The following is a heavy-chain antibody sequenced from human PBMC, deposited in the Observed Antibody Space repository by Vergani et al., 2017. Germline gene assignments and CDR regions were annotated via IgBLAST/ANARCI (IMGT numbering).Heavy chain of an antibody. CDR1: GFTFSSYS. J-gene: IGHJ4*02. CDR3: AKEFDYGDYLDY. D-gene: IGHD4-17*01. V-gene: IGHV3-21*01. CDR2: ISSSSNYI. Sequence: EVQLVESGGGLVKPGGSLRLSCAASGFTFSSYSIHWVRQAPGKGLEWVSSISSSSNYIYYADSVKGRFTISRDNAKNTLYLQMNSLRAEDTAVYYCAKEFDYGDYLDYWGQGTLVTVSS.